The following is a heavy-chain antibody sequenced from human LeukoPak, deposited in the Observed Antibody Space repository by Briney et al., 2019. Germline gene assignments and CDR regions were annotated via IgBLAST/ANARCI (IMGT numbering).Heavy chain of an antibody. V-gene: IGHV4-34*01. CDR2: INHSGST. CDR3: ARGRRIAAAAYYYYGMDV. Sequence: PSETLSLTCAVYGVSFSGYYWSWLRQPPGKGLEWIGEINHSGSTNYNPSLKSRVTISVDTSKNQFSLRLSSVTAADTAVYYCARGRRIAAAAYYYYGMDVWGKGTTVTVSS. D-gene: IGHD6-25*01. J-gene: IGHJ6*04. CDR1: GVSFSGYY.